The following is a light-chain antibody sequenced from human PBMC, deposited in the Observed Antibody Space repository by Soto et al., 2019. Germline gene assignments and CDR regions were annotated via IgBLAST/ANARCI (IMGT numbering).Light chain of an antibody. J-gene: IGLJ1*01. CDR2: DVN. Sequence: QSVLTQPASVSGSPGQLITISCTGTSSDVGAYNYVSWYQHHPGKAPKLIIYDVNNRPSGVSNRFSGSRSGNTASLTISGLQAEDEADYYCSSYTSSNSYVFGTGTKLTVL. V-gene: IGLV2-14*03. CDR3: SSYTSSNSYV. CDR1: SSDVGAYNY.